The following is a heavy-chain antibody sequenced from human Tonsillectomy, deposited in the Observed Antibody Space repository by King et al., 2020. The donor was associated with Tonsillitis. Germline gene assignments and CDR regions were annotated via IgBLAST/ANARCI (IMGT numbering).Heavy chain of an antibody. V-gene: IGHV3-30*01. CDR3: ARDAPRGVAASGYFDY. CDR1: GFTFSNYA. Sequence: VQLVESGGGVVQPGRSLRLSCAASGFTFSNYAMHWVRQAPGKGLEWVAVISYDGSKKYYADSVKGRFTISRDNSKNTLYLQMNSLRAEDTAVYYCARDAPRGVAASGYFDYWGQGTLVTVSS. J-gene: IGHJ4*02. D-gene: IGHD2-15*01. CDR2: ISYDGSKK.